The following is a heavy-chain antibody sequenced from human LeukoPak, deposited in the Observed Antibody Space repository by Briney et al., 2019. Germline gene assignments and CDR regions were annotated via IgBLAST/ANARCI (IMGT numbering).Heavy chain of an antibody. J-gene: IGHJ4*02. CDR1: GGSISSYS. Sequence: SETLSLTCTVSGGSISSYSWSWIRQSPGKGLEWIGYIYTTGSTNFNPSLKSRVTISVDTSKSQFSLKLSSVTAADTAVYYCAREMRSPRGGFDYWDQGTLVTVSS. V-gene: IGHV4-4*08. D-gene: IGHD3-10*01. CDR3: AREMRSPRGGFDY. CDR2: IYTTGST.